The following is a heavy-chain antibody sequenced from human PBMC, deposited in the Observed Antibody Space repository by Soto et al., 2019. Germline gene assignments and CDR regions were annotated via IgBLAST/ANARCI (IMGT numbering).Heavy chain of an antibody. CDR3: ARAWECLYFDR. CDR1: GGSVSSASYY. J-gene: IGHJ4*02. CDR2: VYYTGSS. V-gene: IGHV4-61*01. Sequence: SETLSLTCTVSGGSVSSASYYWSWIRQPPGKGLEWIGYVYYTGSSNYNPSLKIRVTISVDTSKNQFSLRLTSVTAADTDMYYCARAWECLYFDRWGQGTLVTVSS. D-gene: IGHD1-26*01.